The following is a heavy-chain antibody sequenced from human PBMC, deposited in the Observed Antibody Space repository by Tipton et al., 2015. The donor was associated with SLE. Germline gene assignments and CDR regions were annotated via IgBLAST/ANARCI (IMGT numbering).Heavy chain of an antibody. D-gene: IGHD2-2*02. V-gene: IGHV1-8*01. Sequence: QLVQSGAGVKKPGASVKVSCKASGYTFTSYDINWVRQATGQGLEWMGWMNPNSGNTGYAQKFQGRVTMTRNTSISTAYMELSSLRSEDTAVYYCARANPHIVVVPAAIKHYYYYMDVWGKGTTVTVSS. CDR2: MNPNSGNT. CDR3: ARANPHIVVVPAAIKHYYYYMDV. CDR1: GYTFTSYD. J-gene: IGHJ6*03.